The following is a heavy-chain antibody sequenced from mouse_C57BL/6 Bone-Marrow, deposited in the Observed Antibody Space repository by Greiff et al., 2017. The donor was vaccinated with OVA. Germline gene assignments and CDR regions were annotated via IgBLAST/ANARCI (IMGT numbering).Heavy chain of an antibody. CDR2: IYPGSGST. V-gene: IGHV1-55*01. D-gene: IGHD2-3*01. J-gene: IGHJ4*01. CDR1: GYTFTSYW. CDR3: ARWDGYYAMDY. Sequence: QVQLQQPGAELVKPGASVKMSCKASGYTFTSYWITWVKQRPGQGLESIGDIYPGSGSTNYNEKFKSKATLTVDTSSSTAYMQLSSLTSEVSAVYYCARWDGYYAMDYWGQGTSVTVSS.